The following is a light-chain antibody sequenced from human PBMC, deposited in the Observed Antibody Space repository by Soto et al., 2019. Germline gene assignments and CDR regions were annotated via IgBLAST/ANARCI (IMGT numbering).Light chain of an antibody. CDR1: SSNIGSNY. Sequence: QSVLTQPPSASGTPEQSVTISCSGSSSNIGSNYVYWYQQLPGTAPKLLIYRNNQRPSGVPDRFSGSKSGTSASLAISGLRSEDEADYYCAAWDDSLSVVVFGGGTKLTVL. J-gene: IGLJ2*01. CDR3: AAWDDSLSVVV. V-gene: IGLV1-47*01. CDR2: RNN.